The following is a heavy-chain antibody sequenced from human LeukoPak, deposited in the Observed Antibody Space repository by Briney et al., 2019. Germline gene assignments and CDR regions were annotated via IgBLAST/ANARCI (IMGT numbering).Heavy chain of an antibody. Sequence: GGSLRLSCAASGFSFRSYWMHWVRQAPGKGLVWVSRINSDGSSISYADFVKGRFTISRDNAKNTLYLQMNSLRAEDTAVYYCARVVYYYDDGGYPNAFDMWGQGTMVTVSS. J-gene: IGHJ3*02. CDR1: GFSFRSYW. CDR2: INSDGSSI. CDR3: ARVVYYYDDGGYPNAFDM. V-gene: IGHV3-74*01. D-gene: IGHD3-22*01.